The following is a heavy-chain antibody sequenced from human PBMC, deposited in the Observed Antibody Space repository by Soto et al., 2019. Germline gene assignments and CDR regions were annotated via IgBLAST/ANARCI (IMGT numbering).Heavy chain of an antibody. V-gene: IGHV3-23*01. Sequence: GSLRLSCAASGFTFSSYVMNWVRQAPGKGLEWVSGISGSGGNTYYADSVKGRFTISRDNSKNTLYLQMNSLRAEDTAVYYCAKGLPAAVYYYGMDVWGQGTTVTVSS. D-gene: IGHD2-2*01. CDR1: GFTFSSYV. CDR2: ISGSGGNT. J-gene: IGHJ6*02. CDR3: AKGLPAAVYYYGMDV.